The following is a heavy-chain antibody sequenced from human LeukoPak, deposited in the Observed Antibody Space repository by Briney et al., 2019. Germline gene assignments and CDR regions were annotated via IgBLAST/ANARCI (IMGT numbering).Heavy chain of an antibody. D-gene: IGHD1-26*01. V-gene: IGHV3-66*02. CDR3: ATDSGQGWPSPDN. CDR2: IYSDGTT. J-gene: IGHJ4*02. Sequence: GSLRLSCAASRFTVSSNYVNWVRQAPGKGLEWVSVIYSDGTTYYADSVKGRFTISRDNSKNTLYLQMNSLRDDDTAVYYCATDSGQGWPSPDNWSQGTLVTVSS. CDR1: RFTVSSNY.